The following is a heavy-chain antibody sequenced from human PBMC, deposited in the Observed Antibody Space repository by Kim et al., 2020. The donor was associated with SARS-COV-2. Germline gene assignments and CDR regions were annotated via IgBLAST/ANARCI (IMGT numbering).Heavy chain of an antibody. V-gene: IGHV1-18*04. J-gene: IGHJ6*02. D-gene: IGHD2-21*02. CDR2: ISAYNGNT. CDR1: GYTFTSYG. CDR3: AHCGGDCYPSSYGMDV. Sequence: ASVKVSCKASGYTFTSYGISWVRQAPGQGLEWMGWISAYNGNTNYAQKLQGRVTMTTDTSTSTAYMELRSLRSDDTAVYYCAHCGGDCYPSSYGMDVWGQGTTVTVSS.